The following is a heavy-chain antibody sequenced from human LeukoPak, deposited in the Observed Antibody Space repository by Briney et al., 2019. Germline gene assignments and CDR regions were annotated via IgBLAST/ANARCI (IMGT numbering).Heavy chain of an antibody. V-gene: IGHV4-39*01. CDR2: IYYSGST. CDR1: GGSISSSSYY. CDR3: ARLGPRGYSYGPNNWFDP. D-gene: IGHD5-18*01. J-gene: IGHJ5*02. Sequence: PSETLSLTCTVSGGSISSSSYYWGWIRQPPGKGLEWIGSIYYSGSTYYNPPLQSRVIISVDTSKNQFSLKLSSVTAADTAVYYCARLGPRGYSYGPNNWFDPWGQGTLVTVSS.